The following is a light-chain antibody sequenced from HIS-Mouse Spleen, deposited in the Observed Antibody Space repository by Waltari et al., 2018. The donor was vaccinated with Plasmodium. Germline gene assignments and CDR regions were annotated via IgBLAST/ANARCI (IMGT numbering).Light chain of an antibody. V-gene: IGLV3-1*01. J-gene: IGLJ2*01. CDR1: KLGAKY. CDR2: QDS. CDR3: QAWDSSTAE. Sequence: SYELTPPPSVSVSPGQTASITCSGDKLGAKYACWYQQKPGQSPVLVIYQDSKRPSGIPERVSGSNAGNTATLTISGTQAMDEADYYCQAWDSSTAEFGGGTKLTVL.